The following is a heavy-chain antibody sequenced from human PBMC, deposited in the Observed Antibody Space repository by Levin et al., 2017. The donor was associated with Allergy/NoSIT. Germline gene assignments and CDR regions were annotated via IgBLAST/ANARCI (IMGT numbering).Heavy chain of an antibody. CDR2: ISGSGGST. V-gene: IGHV3-23*01. D-gene: IGHD3-22*01. CDR3: AKGRGRTYYYDSSGYYDDY. J-gene: IGHJ4*02. Sequence: GGSLRLSCAASGFTFSSYAMSWVRQAPGKGLEWVSAISGSGGSTYYADSVKGRFTISRDNSKNTLYLQMNSLRAEDTAVYYCAKGRGRTYYYDSSGYYDDYWGQGTLVTVSS. CDR1: GFTFSSYA.